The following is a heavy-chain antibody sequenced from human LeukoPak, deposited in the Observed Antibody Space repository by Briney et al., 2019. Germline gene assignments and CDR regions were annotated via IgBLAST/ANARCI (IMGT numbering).Heavy chain of an antibody. D-gene: IGHD2-15*01. V-gene: IGHV1-2*06. J-gene: IGHJ4*02. Sequence: ASVKVSCKASRYSFTGYYIHWVRQAPGQGLEWMGRINPHSGGTDYAQKFQDRVTMTRDTSITTAYMAVSSLTSDDTAVYYRAREICGSCYYWGQGTLVTVSS. CDR2: INPHSGGT. CDR3: AREICGSCYY. CDR1: RYSFTGYY.